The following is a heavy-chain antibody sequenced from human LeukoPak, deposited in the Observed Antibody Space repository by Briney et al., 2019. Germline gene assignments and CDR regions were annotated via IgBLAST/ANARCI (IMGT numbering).Heavy chain of an antibody. J-gene: IGHJ3*02. CDR1: GFTFSNYS. Sequence: GRSLRLSCAASGFTFSNYSMNWVRQAPGKGLEWVSSISSSSSYIYYADSVKGRFTISRDNAKNSLYLQMNSLRAEDTAVYYCARVAGWNDAFDIWGQGTMVTVSS. D-gene: IGHD1-1*01. CDR3: ARVAGWNDAFDI. V-gene: IGHV3-21*01. CDR2: ISSSSSYI.